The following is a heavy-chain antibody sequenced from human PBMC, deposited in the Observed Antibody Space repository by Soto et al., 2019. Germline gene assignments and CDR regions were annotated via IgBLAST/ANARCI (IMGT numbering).Heavy chain of an antibody. CDR3: ARGRDGDY. Sequence: QVHLVQSGAEVKKPGASVKVSCKGSGYAFTTYGITWVRQAPGQGREWMGWISAHNGNTNYAQKLQGRVTVTRDTTTSTAYMELRSLRSDVTAVYYCARGRDGDYWGQGALVTVSS. CDR2: ISAHNGNT. V-gene: IGHV1-18*01. D-gene: IGHD6-6*01. J-gene: IGHJ4*02. CDR1: GYAFTTYG.